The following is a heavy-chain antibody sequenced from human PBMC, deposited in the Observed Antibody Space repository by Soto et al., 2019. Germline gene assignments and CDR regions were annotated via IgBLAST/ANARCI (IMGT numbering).Heavy chain of an antibody. D-gene: IGHD6-13*01. V-gene: IGHV3-9*01. CDR2: ISWNSGSI. J-gene: IGHJ4*02. CDR3: AKVSSSWYAGFFDL. CDR1: GFIFDDDA. Sequence: GGSLRLSCASSGFIFDDDAMHWVRQAPGRGLQWVSGISWNSGSIGYADSVKGRFTISRDNAKKSLYLQMKTLRAEDTAVYYCAKVSSSWYAGFFDLWGQGTPVTV.